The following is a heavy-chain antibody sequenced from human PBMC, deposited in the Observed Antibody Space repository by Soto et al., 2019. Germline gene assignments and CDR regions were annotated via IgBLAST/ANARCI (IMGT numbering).Heavy chain of an antibody. Sequence: GGSLRLSCAASGFTFSSYGMHWVRQAPGKGLEWVAVIWYDGSNKYYADSVKGRFTISRDNSKNTLYLQMNSLRAEDTAVYYCARDRHSSSSGLDYWGQGTLVTVSS. CDR1: GFTFSSYG. CDR3: ARDRHSSSSGLDY. D-gene: IGHD6-6*01. V-gene: IGHV3-33*01. CDR2: IWYDGSNK. J-gene: IGHJ4*02.